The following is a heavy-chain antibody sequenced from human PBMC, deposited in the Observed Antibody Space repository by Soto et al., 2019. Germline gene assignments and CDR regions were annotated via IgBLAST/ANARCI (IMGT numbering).Heavy chain of an antibody. CDR2: INPNSGGT. J-gene: IGHJ6*02. Sequence: GASVKVSCKASGYTFTGYYMHWVRQAPGQGLEWMGWINPNSGGTNYAQKFQGRVTMTTDTSTSTAYMELRSLRSDDTAVYYCARDRDIYYYYYGMDVWGQGTTVTVSS. CDR1: GYTFTGYY. CDR3: ARDRDIYYYYYGMDV. D-gene: IGHD2-15*01. V-gene: IGHV1-2*02.